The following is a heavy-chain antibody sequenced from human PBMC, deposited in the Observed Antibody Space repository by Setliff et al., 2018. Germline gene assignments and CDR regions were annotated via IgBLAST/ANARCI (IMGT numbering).Heavy chain of an antibody. J-gene: IGHJ4*02. Sequence: SETLSLTCAVSGYSISSGYYWGWIRQPPGKGLEWIGSIYHSGSTYYNPSLKSRVTISVDTSKNQYSLKLSSVTAADTAVYYCARDNNPGYRGYWGRFDYWGQGTLVTVSS. CDR1: GYSISSGYY. CDR3: ARDNNPGYRGYWGRFDY. CDR2: IYHSGST. V-gene: IGHV4-38-2*02. D-gene: IGHD3-16*02.